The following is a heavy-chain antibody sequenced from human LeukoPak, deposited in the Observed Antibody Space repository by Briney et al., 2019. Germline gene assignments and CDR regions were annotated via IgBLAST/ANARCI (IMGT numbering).Heavy chain of an antibody. J-gene: IGHJ4*02. Sequence: ASVKVSCKASGYTFADYYMHWVRQASGQGLEWMGWINPYSGGTNYAQKLQGRVTVTRDTSITTLYIELRRLTSDDTAVYYCARGVSSHSFDYWGQGTLVTVSS. CDR2: INPYSGGT. V-gene: IGHV1-2*02. D-gene: IGHD2-2*01. CDR3: ARGVSSHSFDY. CDR1: GYTFADYY.